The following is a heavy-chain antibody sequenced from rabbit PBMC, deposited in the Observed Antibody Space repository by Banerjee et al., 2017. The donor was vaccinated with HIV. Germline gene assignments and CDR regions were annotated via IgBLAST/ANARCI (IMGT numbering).Heavy chain of an antibody. J-gene: IGHJ4*01. V-gene: IGHV1S40*01. D-gene: IGHD8-1*01. CDR1: GFSFSSYH. CDR3: ARDWAGSNYYNVFGL. Sequence: QSLEESGGDLVKPGASLTLTCTASGFSFSSYHMCWVRQAPGKGLEWIGCIYADSSGSTYYASWAKGRFTISKTSSTTVTLQMTSLTAADTATYFCARDWAGSNYYNVFGLWGPGTLVTVS. CDR2: IYADSSGST.